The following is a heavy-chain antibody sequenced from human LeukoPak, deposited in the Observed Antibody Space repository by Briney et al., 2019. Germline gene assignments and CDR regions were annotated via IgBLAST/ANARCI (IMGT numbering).Heavy chain of an antibody. Sequence: SETLSLTCAVYNGSLSEYYWSWIRQPPGKGLEWIGEINHSGSTTYNPSLQSRVTMSVDTSKNQFSLEVSSVTAADTAVYYCAGWNANYHFFDYWVPGIPLTVSS. CDR3: AGWNANYHFFDY. J-gene: IGHJ4*02. CDR1: NGSLSEYY. V-gene: IGHV4-34*01. CDR2: INHSGST. D-gene: IGHD4/OR15-4a*01.